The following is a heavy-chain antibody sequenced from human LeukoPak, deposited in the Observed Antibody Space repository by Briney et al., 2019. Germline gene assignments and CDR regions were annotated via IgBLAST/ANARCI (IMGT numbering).Heavy chain of an antibody. Sequence: ASVKVSCKASGYTFTGYYMHWVRQAPGQGLEWMGWINPNSGGANYAQKFQGRVTMTRDTSISTAYMELSRLRSDDTAVYYCASTSITYYDFWSGDNWFDPWGQGTLVTVSS. V-gene: IGHV1-2*02. CDR1: GYTFTGYY. CDR3: ASTSITYYDFWSGDNWFDP. D-gene: IGHD3-3*01. J-gene: IGHJ5*02. CDR2: INPNSGGA.